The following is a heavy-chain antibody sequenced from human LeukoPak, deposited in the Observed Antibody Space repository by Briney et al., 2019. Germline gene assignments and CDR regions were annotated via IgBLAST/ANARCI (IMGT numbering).Heavy chain of an antibody. D-gene: IGHD2-2*01. J-gene: IGHJ6*02. CDR3: ARDDYSSTGGGYYGMDV. CDR1: GYNFNTYW. Sequence: GESLKISCKGSGYNFNTYWIAWVRQMPGKGLEWMGVIYPGDSDIRCSPSFQGQVTISADKSISTAYLQWSSLKASDTAMYYCARDDYSSTGGGYYGMDVWGQGTTVTVSS. V-gene: IGHV5-51*01. CDR2: IYPGDSDI.